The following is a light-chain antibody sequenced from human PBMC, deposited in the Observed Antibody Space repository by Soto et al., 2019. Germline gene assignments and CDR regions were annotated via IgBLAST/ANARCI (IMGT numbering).Light chain of an antibody. Sequence: EIVLTQSPGTLSLPPGERATLSCRASPSVSSNYLAWYQQKPGQAPRLLIYGASSRATGIPDRFSGSGSGTDVTLTISRLEPEDFAVYYWQEDGGPPRVTFGRGTKVEI. CDR1: PSVSSNY. CDR2: GAS. V-gene: IGKV3-20*01. J-gene: IGKJ4*01. CDR3: QEDGGPPRVT.